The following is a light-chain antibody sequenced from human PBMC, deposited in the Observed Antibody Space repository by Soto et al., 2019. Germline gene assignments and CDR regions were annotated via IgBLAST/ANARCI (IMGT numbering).Light chain of an antibody. CDR3: SSYTSSSLYV. Sequence: QSALTQPASVSGSPGQSITISCTGTSSDVGGYNYVSWYQQHPGKAHKLMIYDVSNRPSGVSNRFSGSKSGNTASRTISGLQAEDEADYYCSSYTSSSLYVFGTGTKLTVL. CDR1: SSDVGGYNY. J-gene: IGLJ1*01. V-gene: IGLV2-14*01. CDR2: DVS.